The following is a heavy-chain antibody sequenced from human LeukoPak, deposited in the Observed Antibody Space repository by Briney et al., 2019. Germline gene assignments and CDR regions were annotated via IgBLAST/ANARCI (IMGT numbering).Heavy chain of an antibody. CDR1: GYSFTSYW. J-gene: IGHJ4*02. D-gene: IGHD3-10*01. Sequence: GESLKISCKGSGYSFTSYWIGWVRQMPGKGLVWVSRINSYGSNTNHADSVKGRFTISRDNAKNTLYLQMNSLRAEDTAVYYCARVGGYGSGTYNDYWGQGTLVTVSS. CDR2: INSYGSNT. CDR3: ARVGGYGSGTYNDY. V-gene: IGHV3-74*01.